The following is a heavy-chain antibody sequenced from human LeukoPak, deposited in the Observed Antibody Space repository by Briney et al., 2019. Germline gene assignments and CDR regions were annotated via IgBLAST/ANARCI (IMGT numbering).Heavy chain of an antibody. V-gene: IGHV4-30-4*01. Sequence: PSETLSLTCTVSGGSISSGDRYWSWIRQSPGKGLEWIGYFYSTGNTYYNPSLKSRVIISVDTSKNQFSLELNSVTAADTAVYYCARDSYSYGYGGFDYWGQGILVTVSS. CDR3: ARDSYSYGYGGFDY. J-gene: IGHJ4*02. D-gene: IGHD5-18*01. CDR2: FYSTGNT. CDR1: GGSISSGDRY.